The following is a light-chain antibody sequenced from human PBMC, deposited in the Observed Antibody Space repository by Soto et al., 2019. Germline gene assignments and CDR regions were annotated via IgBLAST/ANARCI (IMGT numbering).Light chain of an antibody. CDR2: EVS. V-gene: IGLV2-8*01. Sequence: QSALTQPPSASGSPGQSVTISCTGTSSDVGGYNYVSWYQQHPGKAPKLMIYEVSKRPSGVPDRFSGYKSGNTGSLTVSGLQDEDEAYYYCSSYAGRHVVLGGGTKLTVL. CDR3: SSYAGRHVV. CDR1: SSDVGGYNY. J-gene: IGLJ2*01.